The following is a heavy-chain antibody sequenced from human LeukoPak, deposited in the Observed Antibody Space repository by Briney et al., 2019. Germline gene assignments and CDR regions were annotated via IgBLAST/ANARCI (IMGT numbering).Heavy chain of an antibody. CDR3: ATDRGWRTSGYYLYYFEY. V-gene: IGHV3-7*01. D-gene: IGHD3-3*01. CDR2: IKNDGSEK. CDR1: GFTVDSNY. J-gene: IGHJ4*02. Sequence: GGSLRLSCAASGFTVDSNYLSWVRQAPGKGLEWVASIKNDGSEKYYVDSVRGRYTISRDNTKNSLYLQMSSLRAEDTAVYYCATDRGWRTSGYYLYYFEYWGQGTLVTFSS.